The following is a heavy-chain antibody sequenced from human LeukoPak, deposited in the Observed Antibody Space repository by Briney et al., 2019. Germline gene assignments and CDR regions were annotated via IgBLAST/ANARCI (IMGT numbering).Heavy chain of an antibody. V-gene: IGHV4-39*01. D-gene: IGHD2/OR15-2a*01. J-gene: IGHJ4*02. Sequence: SETLSLTCTVSGGSISSSSYYWGWIRRPPGKGLEWIGSIYYSGSTYYNPSLKSRVTISVDTSKNQFSLKLSSVTAADTAVYYCASRINTVLYYFDYWGQGTLVTVSS. CDR1: GGSISSSSYY. CDR2: IYYSGST. CDR3: ASRINTVLYYFDY.